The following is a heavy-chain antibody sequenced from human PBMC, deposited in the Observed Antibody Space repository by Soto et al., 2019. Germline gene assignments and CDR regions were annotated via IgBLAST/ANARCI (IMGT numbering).Heavy chain of an antibody. J-gene: IGHJ4*02. D-gene: IGHD3-10*01. V-gene: IGHV3-11*01. CDR2: ISSSGSTI. Sequence: GGSLRLSCAASGFTFSDYYMSWIRQAPGKGLEWVSYISSSGSTIYYADSVKGRFTISRDNAKNSLYLQMNSLRAEDTAVYYCASLQLLWFGELYKGPRDYWGQGTLVTVSS. CDR3: ASLQLLWFGELYKGPRDY. CDR1: GFTFSDYY.